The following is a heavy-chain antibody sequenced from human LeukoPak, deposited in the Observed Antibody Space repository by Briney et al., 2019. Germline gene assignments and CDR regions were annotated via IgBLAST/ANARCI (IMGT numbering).Heavy chain of an antibody. CDR1: GFTVSSHY. V-gene: IGHV3-53*01. CDR3: GRDLGGRSGY. Sequence: GGSLRLSCAASGFTVSSHYMSWVGQAPGQGLECVSVIHSGGTTYYADSVKGRFSISRDNAKNTLYLQMNSLRADDTAVYYCGRDLGGRSGYWGQGTLVTVSS. J-gene: IGHJ4*02. CDR2: IHSGGTT. D-gene: IGHD1-26*01.